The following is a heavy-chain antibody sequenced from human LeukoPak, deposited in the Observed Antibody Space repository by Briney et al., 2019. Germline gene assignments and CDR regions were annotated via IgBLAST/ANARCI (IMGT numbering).Heavy chain of an antibody. CDR3: ASYGVDLDAFDI. Sequence: RGSLRLSCAASGFTFSSYWMSWVRQAPGKGLEWVANIKQDGSEKYYVDSVKGRFPISRDNAKNSLYPQMNSLRAEDTAVYYCASYGVDLDAFDIWGQGTMVTVSS. J-gene: IGHJ3*02. D-gene: IGHD4-17*01. CDR1: GFTFSSYW. CDR2: IKQDGSEK. V-gene: IGHV3-7*01.